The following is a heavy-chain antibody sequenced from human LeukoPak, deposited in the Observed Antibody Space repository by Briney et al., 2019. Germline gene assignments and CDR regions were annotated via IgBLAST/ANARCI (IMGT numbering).Heavy chain of an antibody. J-gene: IGHJ4*02. D-gene: IGHD2-21*02. CDR1: RFTFDDYA. CDR2: ISWDGGRT. CDR3: ARPPYYCGGDCSGL. Sequence: GGSLRLSCAASRFTFDDYAMHWVRQAPGKGLEWVSLISWDGGRTHYADSVKGRFTISRDNAKNSLYLQMNSLRAEDTAVYYCARPPYYCGGDCSGLWGQGTLVTVSS. V-gene: IGHV3-43D*03.